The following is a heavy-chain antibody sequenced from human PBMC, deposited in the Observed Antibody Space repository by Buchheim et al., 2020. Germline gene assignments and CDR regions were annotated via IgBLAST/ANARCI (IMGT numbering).Heavy chain of an antibody. CDR1: GGSISSSSYY. D-gene: IGHD6-13*01. CDR2: IYYSGST. J-gene: IGHJ6*02. V-gene: IGHV4-39*07. Sequence: QLQLQESGPGLVKPSETLSLTCTVSGGSISSSSYYWGWIRQPPGKGLEWIGSIYYSGSTYYNPSLKSRVTISVDTSKNQFSLKLSSVTAADTAVYYCARRSSWQESYYYYYGMDAWGQGTT. CDR3: ARRSSWQESYYYYYGMDA.